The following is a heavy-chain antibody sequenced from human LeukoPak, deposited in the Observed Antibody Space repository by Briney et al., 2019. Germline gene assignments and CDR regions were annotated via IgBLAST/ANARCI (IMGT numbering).Heavy chain of an antibody. Sequence: GGSLRLSCAASGCSLSSFERNWIRQAPGKGLEWVSYISSSGRTIYYVDSVKGRFTISRDNAKNSLYLQMNSLRAEDTAVYYCARDLVVVTGISDYWGQGALVTVSS. CDR2: ISSSGRTI. J-gene: IGHJ4*02. D-gene: IGHD2-21*02. CDR3: ARDLVVVTGISDY. CDR1: GCSLSSFE. V-gene: IGHV3-48*03.